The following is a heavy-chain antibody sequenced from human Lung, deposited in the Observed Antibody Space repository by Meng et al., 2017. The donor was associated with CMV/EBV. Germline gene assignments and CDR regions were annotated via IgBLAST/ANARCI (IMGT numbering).Heavy chain of an antibody. Sequence: SVKVSXKASGYTFNGYNMHWVRQAPGQGLEWMGWINPNSGGTNYAQRFQGRVTLTIDTPISTAYMELSRLKSDDTAVYFCARLFHTILGTGYYYGMDVWGQGTTVTVSS. CDR1: GYTFNGYN. CDR2: INPNSGGT. V-gene: IGHV1-2*02. CDR3: ARLFHTILGTGYYYGMDV. J-gene: IGHJ6*02. D-gene: IGHD3/OR15-3a*01.